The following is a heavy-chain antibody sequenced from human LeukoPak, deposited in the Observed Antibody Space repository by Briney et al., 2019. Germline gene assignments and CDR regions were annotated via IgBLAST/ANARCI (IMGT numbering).Heavy chain of an antibody. D-gene: IGHD3-22*01. V-gene: IGHV4-39*07. CDR3: ARELHYYDSSGLDAFDI. J-gene: IGHJ3*02. CDR1: GGSISSSSYY. CDR2: IYYSGST. Sequence: PSETLSLTCTVSGGSISSSSYYRGWIRQPPGKGLEWIGSIYYSGSTYYNPSLKSRVTISVDTSKNQFSLKLSSVTAADTAVYYCARELHYYDSSGLDAFDIWGQGTMVTVSS.